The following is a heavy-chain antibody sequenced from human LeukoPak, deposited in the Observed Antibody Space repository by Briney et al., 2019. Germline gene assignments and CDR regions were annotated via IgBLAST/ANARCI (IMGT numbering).Heavy chain of an antibody. J-gene: IGHJ4*02. V-gene: IGHV3-23*01. CDR2: ISGSGGST. Sequence: PGGPLRLSCAASGFTFNNYVMSWVRQAPGKGLEWVSGISGSGGSTYYADSVKGRFTISRDNSKNTLYLQMNRLRAEDTAVYYCAKDPAVASYYFDSWGQGTLVTVSS. D-gene: IGHD6-19*01. CDR1: GFTFNNYV. CDR3: AKDPAVASYYFDS.